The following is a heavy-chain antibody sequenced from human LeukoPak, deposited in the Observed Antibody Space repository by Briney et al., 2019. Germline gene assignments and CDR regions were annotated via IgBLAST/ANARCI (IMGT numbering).Heavy chain of an antibody. D-gene: IGHD6-13*01. CDR1: GGTFSSYA. CDR3: ARAWVIAAAGP. V-gene: IGHV1-69*13. J-gene: IGHJ5*02. Sequence: SVKVSCKASGGTFSSYAISWVRQAPGQGLEWMGGIIPIFGTANYAQKFQGRVTITADESTSTAYMELSRLGSDDTAVYYCARAWVIAAAGPWGQGTLVTVSS. CDR2: IIPIFGTA.